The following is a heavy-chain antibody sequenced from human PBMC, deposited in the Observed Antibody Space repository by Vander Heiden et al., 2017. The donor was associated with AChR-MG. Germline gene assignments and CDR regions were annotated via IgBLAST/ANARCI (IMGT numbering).Heavy chain of an antibody. J-gene: IGHJ4*02. Sequence: QVQLVQSGAEVKKPGASVQVSCKASGYTFTGYSMHWVRQAPGQGLEWIGWINPNSGGTNYAQKFQGRVTMTRDTSISTAYMELSRLRSDDTAVYYCARARLWFGELLADFDYWGQGTLVTVAS. CDR3: ARARLWFGELLADFDY. V-gene: IGHV1-2*02. CDR1: GYTFTGYS. D-gene: IGHD3-10*01. CDR2: INPNSGGT.